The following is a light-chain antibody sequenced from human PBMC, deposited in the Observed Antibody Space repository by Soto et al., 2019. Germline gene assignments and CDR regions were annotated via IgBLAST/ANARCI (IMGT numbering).Light chain of an antibody. CDR1: SSDVGGYNY. V-gene: IGLV2-14*01. J-gene: IGLJ1*01. CDR2: DVS. Sequence: QSALTQPASVSGSPGQSITISCTGTSSDVGGYNYVSWYQQHPGKAPKLMIYDVSNRPSGVSNRFSGSKSGNTASLTISGLQDEDEADYYCSSYKSSSTLYVFGTGTKVTVL. CDR3: SSYKSSSTLYV.